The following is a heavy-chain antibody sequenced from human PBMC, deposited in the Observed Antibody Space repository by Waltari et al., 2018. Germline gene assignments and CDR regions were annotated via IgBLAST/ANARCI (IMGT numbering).Heavy chain of an antibody. Sequence: QVQLVQSGAEVKKPGASVQVSCKASGYTFTSYAMHWVRQAPGQRLEWMGWINAGNGNTKNSQKFQGRVTITKDTSASTAYMELSSLRSEDTAVYYCARSGGYDILTGYTIEYFQHWGQGTLVTVSS. CDR1: GYTFTSYA. D-gene: IGHD3-9*01. J-gene: IGHJ1*01. CDR2: INAGNGNT. CDR3: ARSGGYDILTGYTIEYFQH. V-gene: IGHV1-3*01.